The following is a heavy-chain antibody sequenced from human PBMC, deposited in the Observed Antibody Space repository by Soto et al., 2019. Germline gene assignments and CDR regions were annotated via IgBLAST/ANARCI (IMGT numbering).Heavy chain of an antibody. Sequence: ASVKVSCKASGYTFTSYAMHWVRQAPGQRLEWMGWINAGNGNTKYSQKFQGRVTITRDTSASTAYMELSSLRSEDTAVYYCARGQGLERREDWFDPWGQGTLVTVSS. CDR1: GYTFTSYA. CDR3: ARGQGLERREDWFDP. D-gene: IGHD1-1*01. V-gene: IGHV1-3*01. CDR2: INAGNGNT. J-gene: IGHJ5*02.